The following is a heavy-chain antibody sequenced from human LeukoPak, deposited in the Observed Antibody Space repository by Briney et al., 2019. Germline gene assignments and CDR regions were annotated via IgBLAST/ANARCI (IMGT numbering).Heavy chain of an antibody. CDR1: GGSISGSDYY. V-gene: IGHV4-39*01. CDR2: IYYSGTT. Sequence: ASETLSLTCTVSGGSISGSDYYWAWIRQPPGKGLEWIGSIYYSGTTYYNPSLKSRVTISVDTSKNRFSLKVTSLTAADTSVYYCAKSPVGAHDWFDPWGQGTLVIVPS. CDR3: AKSPVGAHDWFDP. J-gene: IGHJ5*02. D-gene: IGHD3-16*01.